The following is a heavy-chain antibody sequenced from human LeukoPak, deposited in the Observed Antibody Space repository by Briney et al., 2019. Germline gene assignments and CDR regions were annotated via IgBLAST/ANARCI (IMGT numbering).Heavy chain of an antibody. CDR1: GYEFTSYG. CDR2: ISAYNGHT. J-gene: IGHJ4*02. Sequence: ASVKVSCKTSGYEFTSYGISWVRQAPGQGLEWMGWISAYNGHTDYTQNLQGRVTMTTDTSTSTAYMELRRLRSDDTAVYYRAGPQPYYFDYWGQGTLVTVSS. CDR3: AGPQPYYFDY. V-gene: IGHV1-18*01.